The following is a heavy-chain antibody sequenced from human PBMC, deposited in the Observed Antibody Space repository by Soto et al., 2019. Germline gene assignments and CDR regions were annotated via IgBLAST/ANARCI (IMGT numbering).Heavy chain of an antibody. CDR3: ERGPKSGNYFLSYFDY. J-gene: IGHJ4*02. V-gene: IGHV1-24*01. Sequence: ASVKVSCKVSGYTLTELSMHWVRQAHGKGLEWMGGFDPEDGETIYAQKFQGRVTMTEDTSTDTTYMDLSSLRSEDTAVYYCERGPKSGNYFLSYFDYWGQGTLVTVSS. CDR2: FDPEDGET. CDR1: GYTLTELS. D-gene: IGHD1-26*01.